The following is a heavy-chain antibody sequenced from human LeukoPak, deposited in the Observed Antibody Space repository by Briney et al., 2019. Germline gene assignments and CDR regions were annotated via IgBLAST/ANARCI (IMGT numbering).Heavy chain of an antibody. CDR1: GYTFTSYA. Sequence: ASVKVSCEASGYTFTSYAMHWVRQAPGQRLEWMGWINAGNGNTKYSQKFQGRVTITRDTSASTAYMELSSLRSEDTAVYYCARDLEGTYYYGSGSYHYWGQGTLVTVSS. D-gene: IGHD3-10*01. CDR3: ARDLEGTYYYGSGSYHY. V-gene: IGHV1-3*01. J-gene: IGHJ4*02. CDR2: INAGNGNT.